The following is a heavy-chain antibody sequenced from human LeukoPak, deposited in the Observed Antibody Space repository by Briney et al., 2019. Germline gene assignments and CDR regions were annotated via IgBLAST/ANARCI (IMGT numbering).Heavy chain of an antibody. D-gene: IGHD1-14*01. CDR3: AREDDHPHYYYYGMDV. CDR1: GGSISSGGYS. V-gene: IGHV4-30-2*01. J-gene: IGHJ6*02. CDR2: INHSGST. Sequence: SQTLSLTCAVSGGSISSGGYSWSWIRQPPGKGLEWIGEINHSGSTNHNPSLKSRVTISVDTSKNQFSLKLSSVTAADTAVYYCAREDDHPHYYYYGMDVWGQGTTVTVSS.